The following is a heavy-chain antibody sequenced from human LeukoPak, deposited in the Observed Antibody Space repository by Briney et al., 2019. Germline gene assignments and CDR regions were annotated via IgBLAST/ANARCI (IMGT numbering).Heavy chain of an antibody. D-gene: IGHD2-21*02. CDR3: ARDYCGGDCFPDY. Sequence: ASVTVSCKTSGYTFTGYYVHWVRQAPGQGLEWMGRINPNSGDTNYAQKFQGRVTMTRDTSISTAYMELSRLRSDDTAVYYCARDYCGGDCFPDYWGQGTLVTVSS. V-gene: IGHV1-2*06. J-gene: IGHJ4*02. CDR1: GYTFTGYY. CDR2: INPNSGDT.